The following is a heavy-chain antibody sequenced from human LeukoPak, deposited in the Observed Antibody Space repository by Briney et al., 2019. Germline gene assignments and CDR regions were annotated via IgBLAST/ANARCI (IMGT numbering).Heavy chain of an antibody. D-gene: IGHD5-18*01. Sequence: GGSLRLSCAASGFTLSDYYMSWIRQAPGKGLEWVSYISHSGSTIYYADSVKGRFTISRDNANNSLYLQMNSLRAEDTAAYYCARDRRYSYSSIGPHYFDYWGQGTLVTVSS. V-gene: IGHV3-11*04. J-gene: IGHJ4*02. CDR2: ISHSGSTI. CDR3: ARDRRYSYSSIGPHYFDY. CDR1: GFTLSDYY.